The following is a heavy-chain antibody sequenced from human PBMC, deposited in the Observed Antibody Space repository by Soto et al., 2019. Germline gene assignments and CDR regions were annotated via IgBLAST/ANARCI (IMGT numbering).Heavy chain of an antibody. Sequence: GASVKVSCKASGGTFSSYAISWVRQAPGQRHERMGGIIPIFGTANYAQKFQGRVTITADESTSTAYMELSSLRSEDTAVYYCARDQAGGFDYGDYDYSPYYYGMDVWGQGTTVTVSS. J-gene: IGHJ6*02. D-gene: IGHD4-17*01. V-gene: IGHV1-69*13. CDR1: GGTFSSYA. CDR3: ARDQAGGFDYGDYDYSPYYYGMDV. CDR2: IIPIFGTA.